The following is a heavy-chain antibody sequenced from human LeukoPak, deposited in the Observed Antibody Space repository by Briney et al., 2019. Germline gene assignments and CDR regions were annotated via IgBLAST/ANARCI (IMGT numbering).Heavy chain of an antibody. Sequence: TSETLSLTCAVYGGSLSGYYWSWIRQPPGKGLEWIGEINHSGSTNYNPSLKSRVTISVDTSKNQFSLKLSSVTAADTAVYYCARGPGENLESHWFDPWGQGTLVTVSS. CDR3: ARGPGENLESHWFDP. J-gene: IGHJ5*02. V-gene: IGHV4-34*01. D-gene: IGHD7-27*01. CDR1: GGSLSGYY. CDR2: INHSGST.